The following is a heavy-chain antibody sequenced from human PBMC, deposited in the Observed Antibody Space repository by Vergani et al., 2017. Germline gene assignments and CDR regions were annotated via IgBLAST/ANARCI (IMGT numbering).Heavy chain of an antibody. D-gene: IGHD2-8*01. V-gene: IGHV4-59*12. J-gene: IGHJ5*02. Sequence: QVQLQESGPGLVKPSETLSLTCTVSGGSISPYFWSWIRQPPGKGLEWIGYIYYSGSTNYNPSRKSRVTISVDTSKNQFSRTLSSVPAAATAVYSCARGRDLGYCTNGVGYGVLDPGGEGSLVTVSS. CDR1: GGSISPYF. CDR3: ARGRDLGYCTNGVGYGVLDP. CDR2: IYYSGST.